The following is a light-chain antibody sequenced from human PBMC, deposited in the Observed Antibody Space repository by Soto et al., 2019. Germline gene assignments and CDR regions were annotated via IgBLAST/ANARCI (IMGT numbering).Light chain of an antibody. Sequence: QPALPKPASRTGSHGESITISCTGTISDVGLYDYVSWYQQHPGKAPQLMIYAVSNPPSGVSNRFSASKSGNPASLFISGLQAEDDADYYCSSYTNDSSYVFGSGTKVTVL. J-gene: IGLJ1*01. V-gene: IGLV2-14*01. CDR3: SSYTNDSSYV. CDR2: AVS. CDR1: ISDVGLYDY.